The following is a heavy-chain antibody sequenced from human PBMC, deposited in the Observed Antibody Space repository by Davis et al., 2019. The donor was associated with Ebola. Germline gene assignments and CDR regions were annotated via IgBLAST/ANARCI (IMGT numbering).Heavy chain of an antibody. J-gene: IGHJ6*02. CDR2: VFYSGTS. CDR1: DYSINSGYY. CDR3: RATPYYYYGMDV. V-gene: IGHV4-38-2*02. Sequence: MPSETLSLTCSVSDYSINSGYYWGWIRQPPGKGLVWIASVFYSGTSYYNPSLKSRVTISVDTSKNQFSLKLSSVTAADTAVYYCRATPYYYYGMDVWGQGTTVTVSS. D-gene: IGHD2-15*01.